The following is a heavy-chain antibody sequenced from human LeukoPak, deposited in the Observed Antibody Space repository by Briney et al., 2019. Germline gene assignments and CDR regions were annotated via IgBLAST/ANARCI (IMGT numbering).Heavy chain of an antibody. CDR1: GFTFSSYG. CDR3: ATMTQIDY. J-gene: IGHJ4*02. V-gene: IGHV3-33*01. CDR2: IWYDGSNK. Sequence: GSLRLSCAASGFTFSSYGVHWVRQAPGKGLEWVAVIWYDGSNKYYADSVKGRFTISRDNSKNTLYLQMDSLRAEDTAVYYCATMTQIDYWGQGTLVTVSS.